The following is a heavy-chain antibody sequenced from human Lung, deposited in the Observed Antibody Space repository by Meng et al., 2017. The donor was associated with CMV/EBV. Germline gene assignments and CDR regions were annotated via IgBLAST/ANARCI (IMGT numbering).Heavy chain of an antibody. Sequence: QGPREEPGPGPGGPSQAPSLTCTVSGGSMGSGNYYWSWIRQPPGKGLEWIGYIHHSGSAYYNPSLKSRVSISVDTSKNQFSLNLNSMTAADTAVYYCASFDHIPRRNYFDYWGQGTLVTVSS. D-gene: IGHD2-21*01. CDR2: IHHSGSA. V-gene: IGHV4-30-4*01. J-gene: IGHJ4*02. CDR1: GGSMGSGNYY. CDR3: ASFDHIPRRNYFDY.